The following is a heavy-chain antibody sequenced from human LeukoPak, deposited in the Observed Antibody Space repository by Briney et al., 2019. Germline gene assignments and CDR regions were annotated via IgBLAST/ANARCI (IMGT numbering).Heavy chain of an antibody. V-gene: IGHV3-23*01. CDR2: LSGSSGST. D-gene: IGHD1-7*01. CDR3: AKDRLQGGTRHAFDI. CDR1: GFTFSSYA. J-gene: IGHJ3*02. Sequence: PGRTLRLSCAASGFTFSSYAMSWVPQTPGKGLEWVTTLSGSSGSTYYADSVKGRFTISRDNSKNTLYLQMSSLRAEDTAVYYCAKDRLQGGTRHAFDIWGQGTMVTVSS.